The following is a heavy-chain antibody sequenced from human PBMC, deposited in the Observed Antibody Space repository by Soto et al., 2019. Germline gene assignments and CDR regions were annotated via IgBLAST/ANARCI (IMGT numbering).Heavy chain of an antibody. V-gene: IGHV4-39*01. Sequence: SETLSLTCTVSGGSITSSSYYWGWIRQPPGKGLEWIGNIYYSESTYYNPSLKSRVTISVDTSKNQFSLKLSSVTAADTAVYYCMLGSGWKDFDYWGQGTLVTV. J-gene: IGHJ4*02. CDR2: IYYSEST. CDR3: MLGSGWKDFDY. D-gene: IGHD3-22*01. CDR1: GGSITSSSYY.